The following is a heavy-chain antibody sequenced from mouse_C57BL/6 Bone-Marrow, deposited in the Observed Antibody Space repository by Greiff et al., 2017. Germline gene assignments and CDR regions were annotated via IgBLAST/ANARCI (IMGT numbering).Heavy chain of an antibody. CDR1: GYTFTDYY. J-gene: IGHJ1*03. D-gene: IGHD1-1*01. V-gene: IGHV1-84*01. CDR3: AGGDYYGIGRDFEV. CDR2: IYPGSGNT. Sequence: QVQLKESGPELVKPGASVKISCKASGYTFTDYYINWVKQRPGQGLEWIGWIYPGSGNTKYNEKFKGKATLTVDTSSSTAYIQLSSLTSEDSEVYYCAGGDYYGIGRDFEVWGTGTTGTVSS.